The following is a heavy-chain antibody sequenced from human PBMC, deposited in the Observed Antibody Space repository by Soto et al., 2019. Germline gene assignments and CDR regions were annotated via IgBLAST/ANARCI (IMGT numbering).Heavy chain of an antibody. CDR1: GGSISSYY. CDR2: IYYSGST. J-gene: IGHJ6*03. D-gene: IGHD3-10*01. V-gene: IGHV4-59*08. CDR3: ASGNTYYYGSGSYSPVSYYYYMDV. Sequence: SETLSLTCTVSGGSISSYYWSWIRQPPGKGLEWIGYIYYSGSTNYNPSLKSRVTISVDTSKNQFSLKLSFVTAADTAVYYCASGNTYYYGSGSYSPVSYYYYMDVWGKGTTVTVSS.